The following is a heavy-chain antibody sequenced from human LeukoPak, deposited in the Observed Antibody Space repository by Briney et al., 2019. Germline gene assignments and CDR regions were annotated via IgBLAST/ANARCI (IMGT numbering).Heavy chain of an antibody. D-gene: IGHD2-2*01. Sequence: SQTLSLTCTVSGGSISSGGYYWSWIRQHPGKGLEWIGYIYYSGSTYYNPSLKSRVTISVDTSKNQFSLKLSSVTAADTAVYYCARGQYQLLGPLLSGWFDPWGQGTLVTVSS. V-gene: IGHV4-31*03. J-gene: IGHJ5*02. CDR3: ARGQYQLLGPLLSGWFDP. CDR2: IYYSGST. CDR1: GGSISSGGYY.